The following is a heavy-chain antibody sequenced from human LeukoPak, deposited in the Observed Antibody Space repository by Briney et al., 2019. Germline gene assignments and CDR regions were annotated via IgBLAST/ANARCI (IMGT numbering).Heavy chain of an antibody. J-gene: IGHJ4*02. CDR2: IYPGGSET. Sequence: GESLKISCKGSGYTFTNYWIGWVRQMPGKGLEWMGIIYPGGSETRYSPSFQGPVTISADKSITTAYLEWSSLKASDTAMYYCARSHLSYDSMIHYWGQGTLVTVSS. D-gene: IGHD3-22*01. CDR3: ARSHLSYDSMIHY. CDR1: GYTFTNYW. V-gene: IGHV5-51*01.